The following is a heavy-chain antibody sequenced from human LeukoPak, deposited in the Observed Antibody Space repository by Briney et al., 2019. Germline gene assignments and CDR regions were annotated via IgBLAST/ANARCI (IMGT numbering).Heavy chain of an antibody. D-gene: IGHD3-22*01. CDR2: IYYSGST. CDR1: GGSISSGDYY. Sequence: SQTLSLTCTVSGGSISSGDYYWSWIRQPPGKGLEWIGYIYYSGSTYYNPSLKSRVTISVDTSKNQFSLKLSSVTAADTAVYYCARDRYRSNGYSNWGQGTLVTVSS. J-gene: IGHJ4*02. V-gene: IGHV4-30-4*01. CDR3: ARDRYRSNGYSN.